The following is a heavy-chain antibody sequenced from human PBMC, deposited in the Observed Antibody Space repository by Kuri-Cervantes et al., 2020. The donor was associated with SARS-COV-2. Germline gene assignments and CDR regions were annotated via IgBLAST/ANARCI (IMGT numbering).Heavy chain of an antibody. D-gene: IGHD4-17*01. J-gene: IGHJ3*02. CDR1: GFTFTSSA. V-gene: IGHV1-58*02. Sequence: SVKVSCKASGFTFTSSARQWVRQARGQRLEWIGWIVVGSGNTNYEQKFQERVTITGDMSTSRAYMELSSLRSEDTAVYYCAAGAYGDKGAVDIWGQGTMVTVSS. CDR2: IVVGSGNT. CDR3: AAGAYGDKGAVDI.